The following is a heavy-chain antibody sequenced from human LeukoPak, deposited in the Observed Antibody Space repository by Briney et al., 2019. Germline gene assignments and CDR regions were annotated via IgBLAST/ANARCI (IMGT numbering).Heavy chain of an antibody. CDR3: AKARYGDYFDY. Sequence: GGSLRLSCAASGFTFSSYAMSWVRRAPGKGLEWVSAITGSGGNTYYADSVKGRFTISRDNSKNTLYLQMDSLRAEDTAVYYCAKARYGDYFDYWGQGTLVTVSS. CDR1: GFTFSSYA. J-gene: IGHJ4*02. V-gene: IGHV3-23*01. D-gene: IGHD4-17*01. CDR2: ITGSGGNT.